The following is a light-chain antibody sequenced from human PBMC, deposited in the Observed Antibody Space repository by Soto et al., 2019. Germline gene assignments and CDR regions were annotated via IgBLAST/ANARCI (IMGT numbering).Light chain of an antibody. CDR2: LGS. J-gene: IGKJ5*01. CDR1: QSLLYSNGNNY. CDR3: FQARHIPPT. Sequence: DIVMTQSPLSLPVTPGEPASISCRSSQSLLYSNGNNYLNWYLQKPGQSPQLLIYLGSTRASGVTQRLSSNVLRSVFTLKIASVDAEDVGVYYGFQARHIPPTFGQGTRLEIK. V-gene: IGKV2-28*01.